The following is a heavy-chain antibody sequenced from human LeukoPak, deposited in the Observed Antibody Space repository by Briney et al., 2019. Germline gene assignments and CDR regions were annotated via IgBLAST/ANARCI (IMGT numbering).Heavy chain of an antibody. CDR2: ISSSGSTI. J-gene: IGHJ6*03. CDR3: ARDPYSGSYGDYYNYYMDV. Sequence: PGGSLRLSCAASGFTFSSYEMNWVRQAPGKGLEWVSYISSSGSTIYYADSVKGRFTISRDNAKNSLYLQMNSLRAEDTAVYYCARDPYSGSYGDYYNYYMDVWGKGTTVTISS. V-gene: IGHV3-48*03. D-gene: IGHD1-26*01. CDR1: GFTFSSYE.